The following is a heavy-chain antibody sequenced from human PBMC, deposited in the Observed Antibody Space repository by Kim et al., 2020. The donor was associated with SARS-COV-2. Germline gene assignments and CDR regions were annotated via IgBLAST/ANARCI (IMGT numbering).Heavy chain of an antibody. CDR3: AREMIRGMSLFDY. D-gene: IGHD3-10*01. CDR1: GGSISSSSYS. J-gene: IGHJ4*02. V-gene: IGHV4-39*02. Sequence: SETLSLTCTVSGGSISSSSYSWGWIRQPPGKGLEWIGCIYNSGNTYYNPSLKSRVTISVDTSKNQFSLKLSSVTAADTAVYYCAREMIRGMSLFDYWGQGTLVTVSS. CDR2: IYNSGNT.